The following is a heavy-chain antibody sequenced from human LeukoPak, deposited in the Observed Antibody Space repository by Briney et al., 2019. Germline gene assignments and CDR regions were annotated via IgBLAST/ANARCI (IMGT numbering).Heavy chain of an antibody. V-gene: IGHV5-51*01. D-gene: IGHD1-20*01. CDR1: GYSFTTYW. CDR2: IYPGDSDT. CDR3: ARHLWEDGLTFLFDY. J-gene: IGHJ4*02. Sequence: KLGESLKISCKASGYSFTTYWIGWVRQMPGKGLEWMGIIYPGDSDTRYSPSFQGQVTISADKSISTAYLQWSSLKASDTAMCYCARHLWEDGLTFLFDYWGQGTLVTVSS.